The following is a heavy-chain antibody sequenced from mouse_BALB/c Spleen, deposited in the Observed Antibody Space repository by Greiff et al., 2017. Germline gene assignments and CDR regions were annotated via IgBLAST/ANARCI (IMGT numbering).Heavy chain of an antibody. Sequence: DVKLQESGGGLVKPGGSLKLSCAASGFTFSSYAMSWVRQTPEKRLEWVASISSGGSTYYPDSVKGRFTISRDNARNILYLQMSSLRSEDTAMYYCARVYYGNYEAMDYWGQGTSVTVSS. CDR1: GFTFSSYA. CDR2: ISSGGST. V-gene: IGHV5-6-5*01. D-gene: IGHD2-1*01. J-gene: IGHJ4*01. CDR3: ARVYYGNYEAMDY.